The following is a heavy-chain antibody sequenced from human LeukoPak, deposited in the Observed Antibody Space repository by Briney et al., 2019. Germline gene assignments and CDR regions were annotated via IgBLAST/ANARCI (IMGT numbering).Heavy chain of an antibody. CDR2: IYTSGST. V-gene: IGHV4-61*02. D-gene: IGHD3-9*01. CDR3: ARANIGLRYFDWLPQYFDY. Sequence: SETLSLTCTVSGGSISSGSYYWSWIRQPAGKGLEWIGRIYTSGSTNYNPSLKSRVTISVDTSKNQFSLKLSSVTAADTAVYYCARANIGLRYFDWLPQYFDYWGQGTLVTVSS. CDR1: GGSISSGSYY. J-gene: IGHJ4*02.